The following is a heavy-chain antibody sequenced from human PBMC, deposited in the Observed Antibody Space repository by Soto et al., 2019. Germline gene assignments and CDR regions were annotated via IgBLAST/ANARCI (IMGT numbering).Heavy chain of an antibody. Sequence: EVQLLDSGGGLVQPGGSLRLSCAASGFTFSNYAMPWVRQGPGKGLEWVSGIRGSGGRSYYADSVKGRFTISRDNSKSTLYLQMNSLRAEDTAVYYCAKAYFVWSSEQPYYFDYWGQGTLVTVSS. D-gene: IGHD3-16*01. J-gene: IGHJ4*02. V-gene: IGHV3-23*01. CDR3: AKAYFVWSSEQPYYFDY. CDR2: IRGSGGRS. CDR1: GFTFSNYA.